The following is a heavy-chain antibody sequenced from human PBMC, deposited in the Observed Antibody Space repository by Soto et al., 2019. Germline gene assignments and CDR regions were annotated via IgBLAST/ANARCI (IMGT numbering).Heavy chain of an antibody. V-gene: IGHV4-31*03. J-gene: IGHJ5*02. CDR3: ARWWSGSRQGFDP. Sequence: QVQLQESGPGLVEPSQTLSLTCTVSGGSISSGDYYWSWIRQHPGKGLGWIGYIYYSGSTYYNPSLKSRVTISVDTSKNQFSLKLSSVTAADTAVYYCARWWSGSRQGFDPWGQGTLVTVSS. CDR2: IYYSGST. CDR1: GGSISSGDYY. D-gene: IGHD3-3*01.